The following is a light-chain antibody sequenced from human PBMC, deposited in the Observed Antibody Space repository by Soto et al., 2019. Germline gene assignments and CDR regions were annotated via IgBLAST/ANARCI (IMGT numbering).Light chain of an antibody. V-gene: IGLV2-11*01. J-gene: IGLJ1*01. CDR2: DVT. Sequence: QSVLTQPRSVSGSPGQSVTISCTGTSSDVGGYTYDSWYQQHPGKAPKLIIYDVTERPSGVPARFSGSKSGNTASLTISGLQAEDEADYYCCSYAGSYTYVFGTGTKLTVL. CDR1: SSDVGGYTY. CDR3: CSYAGSYTYV.